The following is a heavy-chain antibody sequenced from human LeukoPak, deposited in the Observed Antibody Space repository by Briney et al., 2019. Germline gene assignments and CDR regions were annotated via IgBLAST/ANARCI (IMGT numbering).Heavy chain of an antibody. J-gene: IGHJ4*02. CDR1: GGSISSGSYY. Sequence: SETLSLTCNVSGGSISSGSYYWSWIRQPAGKGLEWIGRFYTSGSTNYNPSLKSRVTISVDTSKHHFSLNLRSMQASDTAVYYCARAFCVGECFVLHIFFDSWGQGTLVSVSS. CDR2: FYTSGST. V-gene: IGHV4-61*02. CDR3: ARAFCVGECFVLHIFFDS. D-gene: IGHD2-21*01.